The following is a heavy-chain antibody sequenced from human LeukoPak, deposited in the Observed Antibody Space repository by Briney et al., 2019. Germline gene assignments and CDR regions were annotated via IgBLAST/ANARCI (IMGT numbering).Heavy chain of an antibody. V-gene: IGHV3-9*01. CDR3: AADNVRGVILYFFDY. J-gene: IGHJ4*02. CDR2: ISWNSGSI. D-gene: IGHD3-10*01. CDR1: GFTFDDYA. Sequence: PGGSLRLSCAASGFTFDDYAMHWVRHAPGRGLECVSGISWNSGSIGYADSVKGRFTISRDNSKNTLYLQMNSLKTEDTAVYYCAADNVRGVILYFFDYWGQGTLVTVSS.